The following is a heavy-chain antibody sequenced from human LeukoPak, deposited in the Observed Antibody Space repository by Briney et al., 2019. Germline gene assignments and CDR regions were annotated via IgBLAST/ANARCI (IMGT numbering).Heavy chain of an antibody. Sequence: SETLSLTCAVYGGSFSGYYWSWIRQPPGRGLEWIGEINHSGSTNYNPSLKSRVPISVDTSKNQFSLKLSSVTAADTAVYYCARGRMNYYDSSGYLRPSDYWGQGTLVTVSS. D-gene: IGHD3-22*01. V-gene: IGHV4-34*01. J-gene: IGHJ4*02. CDR2: INHSGST. CDR3: ARGRMNYYDSSGYLRPSDY. CDR1: GGSFSGYY.